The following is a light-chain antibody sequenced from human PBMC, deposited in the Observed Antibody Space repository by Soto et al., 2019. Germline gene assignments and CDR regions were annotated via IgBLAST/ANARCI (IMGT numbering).Light chain of an antibody. V-gene: IGLV2-14*01. CDR3: SSYTSSSTRV. Sequence: QSVLTQPASVSGSPGQSITISCTGTSSDVGGYNVSWYQQHPGKAPKLIIYEVSNRPSGVSNRFSGSKSGNTASLTISGLQAEDEADYYCSSYTSSSTRVFGGGTKLTVL. CDR2: EVS. J-gene: IGLJ2*01. CDR1: SSDVGGYN.